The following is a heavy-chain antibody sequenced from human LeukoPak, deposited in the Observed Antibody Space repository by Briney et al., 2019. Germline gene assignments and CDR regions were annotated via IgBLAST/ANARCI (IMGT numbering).Heavy chain of an antibody. CDR3: ARDSYSSSWNFDY. J-gene: IGHJ4*02. CDR2: IKQDGSEK. Sequence: PGGSLRLSCAASGFTVSSTYMNWVRQAPGKGLEWVANIKQDGSEKYYVDSVKGRFTISRDNAKNSLYLQMNSLRAEDTAVYYCARDSYSSSWNFDYWGQGTLVTVSS. D-gene: IGHD6-13*01. V-gene: IGHV3-7*01. CDR1: GFTVSSTY.